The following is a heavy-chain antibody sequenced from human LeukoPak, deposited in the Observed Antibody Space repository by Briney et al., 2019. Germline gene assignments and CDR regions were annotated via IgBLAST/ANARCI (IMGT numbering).Heavy chain of an antibody. V-gene: IGHV4-30-2*01. CDR2: IYHSGST. CDR3: ARGNGVRFRYFQH. Sequence: PSETLSLTCTVSCDPISSGGYYWSWIRQPRGEGLEGIGYIYHSGSTNYNPSLKSRVTISVDTSKNQFSLKLSSVTAADTAVYYCARGNGVRFRYFQHWGQGTLVTVSS. CDR1: CDPISSGGYY. D-gene: IGHD4-17*01. J-gene: IGHJ1*01.